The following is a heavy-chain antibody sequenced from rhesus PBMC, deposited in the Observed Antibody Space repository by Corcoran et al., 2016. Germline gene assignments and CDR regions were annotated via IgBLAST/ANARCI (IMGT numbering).Heavy chain of an antibody. CDR1: GGSISGDYG. V-gene: IGHV4S7*01. CDR3: ARGPIVDMGRSFWYFDL. J-gene: IGHJ2*01. CDR2: IYRRSGNT. Sequence: QVQLQESGPGLLRPSETLSLTCAVSGGSISGDYGWGWIRQPPGKGLEWIGNIYRRSGNTYFNPSLKSRVTISTDTSRNQVSLKGNSVTAADTAVYYCARGPIVDMGRSFWYFDLWGPGTPITLSS. D-gene: IGHD3-16*01.